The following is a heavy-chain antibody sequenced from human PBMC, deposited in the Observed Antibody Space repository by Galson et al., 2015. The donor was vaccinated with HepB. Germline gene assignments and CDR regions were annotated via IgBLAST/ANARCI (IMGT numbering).Heavy chain of an antibody. J-gene: IGHJ6*02. Sequence: SLRLSCAASGFTFSSYAMSWVRQAPGKGLEWVSAISGSGGSTYYADSVKGRFTISRDNSKNTLYLQMNSLRAEDTAVYYCAKDLVLQWLAPYYYYGMDVWGQGTTVTVSS. V-gene: IGHV3-23*01. CDR1: GFTFSSYA. D-gene: IGHD6-19*01. CDR2: ISGSGGST. CDR3: AKDLVLQWLAPYYYYGMDV.